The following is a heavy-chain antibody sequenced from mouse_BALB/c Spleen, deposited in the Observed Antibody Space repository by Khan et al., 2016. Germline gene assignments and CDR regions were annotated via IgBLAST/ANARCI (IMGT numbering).Heavy chain of an antibody. CDR1: GYSITSGYS. J-gene: IGHJ1*01. D-gene: IGHD1-1*01. CDR2: IHYSGST. CDR3: ERLRDWYFDV. V-gene: IGHV3-1*02. Sequence: EVQLQESGPDLVKPSQSLSLTCTVTGYSITSGYSCHWIRQFPGNKLEWMGYIHYSGSTNYDPSLKSRISITRDTSKNQFFLQLNSVTTEDTATSYCERLRDWYFDVWGAGTTVTVSS.